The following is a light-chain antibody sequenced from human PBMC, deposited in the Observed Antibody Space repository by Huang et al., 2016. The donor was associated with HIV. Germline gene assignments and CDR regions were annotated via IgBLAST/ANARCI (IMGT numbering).Light chain of an antibody. Sequence: EIVLTQSPATLSVSPGERATLSCRASQSVGSDLAWDQHRPGQAPRLLIYSASTRATGIPARFSGSGDGTDFILTVSSLQSEDFALYYCQQYRDWPPYTFGQGTKLEIK. CDR3: QQYRDWPPYT. CDR2: SAS. J-gene: IGKJ2*01. V-gene: IGKV3-15*01. CDR1: QSVGSD.